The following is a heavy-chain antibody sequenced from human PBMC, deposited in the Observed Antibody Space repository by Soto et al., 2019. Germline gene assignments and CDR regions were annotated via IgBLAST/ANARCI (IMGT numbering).Heavy chain of an antibody. D-gene: IGHD5-12*01. Sequence: QVQLVQSGGEVKKPGASVKLCCTASGYTFTSYGISWVRQAPGQGLEWMGWISAYNGKTNYAQNVQGRVTMTTDTSTRTAYMDLRSLRSDDTAVYYCARGGDVNYYHGMDVWGQGTTVTVSS. CDR2: ISAYNGKT. V-gene: IGHV1-18*01. J-gene: IGHJ6*02. CDR1: GYTFTSYG. CDR3: ARGGDVNYYHGMDV.